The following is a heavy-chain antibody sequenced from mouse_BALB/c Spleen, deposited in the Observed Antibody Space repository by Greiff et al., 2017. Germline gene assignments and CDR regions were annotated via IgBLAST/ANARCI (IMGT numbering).Heavy chain of an antibody. CDR1: GFNIKDYY. V-gene: IGHV14-4*02. CDR3: ARGRIDYAMDY. CDR2: IDPENGDT. D-gene: IGHD3-3*01. J-gene: IGHJ4*01. Sequence: VQLQQSGAELVRSGASVKLSCTASGFNIKDYYMHWVKQRPEQGLEWIGWIDPENGDTEYAPKFQGKATMTADTSSNTAYLQLSSLTSDDSAVYFCARGRIDYAMDYWGQGTSVTVSS.